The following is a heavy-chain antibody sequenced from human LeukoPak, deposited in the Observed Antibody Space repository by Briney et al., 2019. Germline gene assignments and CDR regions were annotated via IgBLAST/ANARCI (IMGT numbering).Heavy chain of an antibody. Sequence: GGSLRLSCVASGFTFSDYYMSWIRQTPGKGLERVSYIALSGRSTYYADSVRGRFTISRDNAKKSLYLQMNTLRAEDTAMYYCARGHFGLDYWGQGTLVTVSS. J-gene: IGHJ4*02. CDR1: GFTFSDYY. V-gene: IGHV3-11*01. CDR2: IALSGRST. CDR3: ARGHFGLDY. D-gene: IGHD3-10*01.